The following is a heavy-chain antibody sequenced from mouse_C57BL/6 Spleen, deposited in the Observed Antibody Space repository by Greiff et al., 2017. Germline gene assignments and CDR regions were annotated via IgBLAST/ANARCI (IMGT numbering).Heavy chain of an antibody. CDR3: ARGNGYAGFAY. CDR1: GYAFSSSW. J-gene: IGHJ3*01. V-gene: IGHV1-82*01. D-gene: IGHD2-2*01. CDR2: IYPGDGDT. Sequence: QVQLQQSGPELVKPGASVKISCKASGYAFSSSWMNWVKQRPGKGLEWIGRIYPGDGDTNYNGKFKGKATLTADKSSSTAYMQLSSLTSEDSAVYVCARGNGYAGFAYWGQGTLVTVSA.